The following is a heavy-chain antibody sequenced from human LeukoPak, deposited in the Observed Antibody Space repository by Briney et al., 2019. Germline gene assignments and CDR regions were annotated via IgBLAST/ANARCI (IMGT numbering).Heavy chain of an antibody. V-gene: IGHV1-69*13. J-gene: IGHJ5*02. CDR1: GGTFSSYA. Sequence: ASVKVSCKASGGTFSSYAISWVRQAPGQGLEWMGGIIPIFGTANYAQKFQGRVTITADESTSTAYMELSSLRSEDTAVYYCARDPDQPLGSDGPWGQGTLVTVSS. D-gene: IGHD2-2*01. CDR3: ARDPDQPLGSDGP. CDR2: IIPIFGTA.